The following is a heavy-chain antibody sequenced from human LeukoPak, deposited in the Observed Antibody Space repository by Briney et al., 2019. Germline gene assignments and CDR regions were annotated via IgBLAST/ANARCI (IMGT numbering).Heavy chain of an antibody. CDR1: GFTFSSYS. CDR3: AKDSTYNSGWVG. CDR2: ISSSSSTI. J-gene: IGHJ4*02. D-gene: IGHD6-19*01. Sequence: QAGGSLRLSCAASGFTFSSYSMNWVRQAPGKGLEWVSYISSSSSTIYYADSVKGRFTISRDNAKDSLYLQMNSLRAEDTAVYYCAKDSTYNSGWVGWGQGTLVTVSS. V-gene: IGHV3-48*04.